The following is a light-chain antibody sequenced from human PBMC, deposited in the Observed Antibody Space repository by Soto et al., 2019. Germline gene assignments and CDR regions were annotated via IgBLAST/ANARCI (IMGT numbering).Light chain of an antibody. CDR2: SNN. J-gene: IGLJ1*01. Sequence: SVLTERRAASGTPGRRVSISCSGSGSNIGSNSVNWYQQLPGAAPKLLIYSNNQRPSGVPDRFSGSKSGASASLAISGLQSEDEADYYCAAWDDSLDGYVFGTGTKVTVL. CDR3: AAWDDSLDGYV. CDR1: GSNIGSNS. V-gene: IGLV1-44*01.